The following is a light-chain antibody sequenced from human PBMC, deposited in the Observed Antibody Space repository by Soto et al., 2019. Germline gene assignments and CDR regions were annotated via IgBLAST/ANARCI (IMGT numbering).Light chain of an antibody. CDR1: QSLSSNS. V-gene: IGKV3-20*01. Sequence: EIVLTQSPDTLSLSPGERASLSCRAAQSLSSNSLAWYQQKRGRAPTLLIHGASSRATGIPDRFSGSGSGTDFTLTIIRLEPEDVSVYYCQQYGGSPRTFGQGTKVDIK. CDR2: GAS. J-gene: IGKJ1*01. CDR3: QQYGGSPRT.